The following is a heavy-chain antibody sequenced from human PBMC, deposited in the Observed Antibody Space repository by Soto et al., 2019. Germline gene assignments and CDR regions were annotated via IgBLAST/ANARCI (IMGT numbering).Heavy chain of an antibody. CDR1: GYTFTSYG. J-gene: IGHJ6*03. D-gene: IGHD3-3*01. CDR2: ISAYNGNT. V-gene: IGHV1-18*01. Sequence: ASVKVSCKASGYTFTSYGISWVRQAPGQGLEWMGWISAYNGNTNYAQKLQGRVTMTTDTSTSTAYMELRSLRSDDTAVYYCARDQPFLSGFSTYYYYYMDVQGRGSSDTGSS. CDR3: ARDQPFLSGFSTYYYYYMDV.